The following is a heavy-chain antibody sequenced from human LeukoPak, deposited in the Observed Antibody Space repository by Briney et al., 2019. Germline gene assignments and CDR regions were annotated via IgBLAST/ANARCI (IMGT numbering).Heavy chain of an antibody. D-gene: IGHD4-23*01. CDR1: GFTFSSSS. V-gene: IGHV3-23*01. Sequence: GGSLRLSCAASGFTFSSSSVNWVRQAPGKGLEWVSYISGSGGSTYYADSVKGRFTISRDNSKNTLYLQMNSLRAEDTAVYYCAKVGPYGGPGRYFDYWGQGTLVTVSS. J-gene: IGHJ4*02. CDR3: AKVGPYGGPGRYFDY. CDR2: ISGSGGST.